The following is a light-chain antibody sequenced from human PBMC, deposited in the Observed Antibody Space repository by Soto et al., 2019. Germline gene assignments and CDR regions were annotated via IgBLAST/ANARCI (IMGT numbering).Light chain of an antibody. V-gene: IGLV1-40*01. Sequence: QSVLTQPPSVSGAPGQRVTISCTGSSSNIGAGYDVHWYQQLPGTAPKLLIYGNSNRPSGVPDRFSGSKSGTSASLAITGLQAEDEADYYCQSYDSSLSGPDLVFGGGTKLTVL. CDR2: GNS. J-gene: IGLJ2*01. CDR1: SSNIGAGYD. CDR3: QSYDSSLSGPDLV.